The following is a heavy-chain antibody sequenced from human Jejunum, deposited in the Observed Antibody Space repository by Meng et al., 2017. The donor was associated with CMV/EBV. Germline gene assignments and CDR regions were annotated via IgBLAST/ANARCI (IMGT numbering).Heavy chain of an antibody. V-gene: IGHV4-39*07. CDR3: ARDLTNNWFYY. Sequence: GTGMLKPAGTLACTCTGLGEPISSGSHYWAWIRQSPGKRLEWIGSMLFSGIADYNPSLKSRVTISLDATQRQFSLRLTSVTAADTAVYFCARDLTNNWFYYWGQGTLVTVSS. D-gene: IGHD1-1*01. CDR1: GEPISSGSHY. J-gene: IGHJ4*02. CDR2: MLFSGIA.